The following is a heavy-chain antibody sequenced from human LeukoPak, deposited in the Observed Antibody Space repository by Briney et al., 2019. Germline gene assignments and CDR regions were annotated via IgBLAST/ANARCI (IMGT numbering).Heavy chain of an antibody. D-gene: IGHD6-19*01. V-gene: IGHV3-15*01. Sequence: GGSLRLSCTASGFTFTNAWTNWVRQAPGKGLEWVGRMKSKTDDGTTDYAAPVKGRFTISRDDSKNTLYLQMNSLKPEDTAVYYCTTDRDSGWYSTWVDYWGQGTLVTVSS. J-gene: IGHJ4*02. CDR3: TTDRDSGWYSTWVDY. CDR1: GFTFTNAW. CDR2: MKSKTDDGTT.